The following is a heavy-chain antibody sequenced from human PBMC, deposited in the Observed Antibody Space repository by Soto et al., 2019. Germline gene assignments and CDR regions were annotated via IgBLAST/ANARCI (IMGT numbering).Heavy chain of an antibody. V-gene: IGHV1-69*02. J-gene: IGHJ4*02. Sequence: QVQLVQSGAEVKTPGSSVKVSCTASGDTFNFYTLSWVRQAPGQGLEWMGRIIPMLGMSNYAQKFQGRVTMITNKSTSTAYMGLSSLRSEDTAHYYSATNYGSGSAHFDNWGQGTLVTVSS. CDR1: GDTFNFYT. CDR2: IIPMLGMS. D-gene: IGHD3-10*01. CDR3: ATNYGSGSAHFDN.